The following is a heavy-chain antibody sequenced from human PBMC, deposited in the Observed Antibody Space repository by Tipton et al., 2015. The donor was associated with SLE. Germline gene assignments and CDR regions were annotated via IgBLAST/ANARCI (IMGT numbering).Heavy chain of an antibody. Sequence: SLRLSCTASGFTFGDYAMSWVRQAPGKGLEWVGFIRSKAYGGTTEYAASVKGRFTISRDDSKSIAYLQMNSLRAEDTAVYYCAKDGPRGDKGAFDIWGQGTMVTVSS. J-gene: IGHJ3*02. D-gene: IGHD3-16*01. CDR1: GFTFGDYA. CDR2: IRSKAYGGTT. CDR3: AKDGPRGDKGAFDI. V-gene: IGHV3-49*04.